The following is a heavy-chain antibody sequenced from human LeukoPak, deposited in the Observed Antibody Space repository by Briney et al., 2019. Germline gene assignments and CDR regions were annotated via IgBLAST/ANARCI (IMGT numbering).Heavy chain of an antibody. CDR2: INPSGGST. CDR1: GYTFTSYY. D-gene: IGHD2-2*01. CDR3: ARDCSSTSCYGGYYYYYYGMDV. Sequence: ASVTVSCKASGYTFTSYYMHWVRQAPGQGLEWMGIINPSGGSTSYAQKFQGRVTITADESTSTAYMELSSLRSEDTAVYYCARDCSSTSCYGGYYYYYYGMDVWGQGTTVTVSS. V-gene: IGHV1-46*01. J-gene: IGHJ6*02.